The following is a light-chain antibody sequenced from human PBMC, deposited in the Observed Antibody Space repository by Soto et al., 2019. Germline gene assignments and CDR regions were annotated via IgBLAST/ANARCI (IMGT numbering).Light chain of an antibody. Sequence: QSVLTQPPSVSGAPGQRVTISCTGSSSNIGAGYDVHWCQQLPGTAPKLLIYGNSNRPSGVPDRFSGSKSGTSASLAITGLQAGDESDYYCQSYDSSLSGSGIFGTGTKVTVL. J-gene: IGLJ1*01. V-gene: IGLV1-40*01. CDR2: GNS. CDR3: QSYDSSLSGSGI. CDR1: SSNIGAGYD.